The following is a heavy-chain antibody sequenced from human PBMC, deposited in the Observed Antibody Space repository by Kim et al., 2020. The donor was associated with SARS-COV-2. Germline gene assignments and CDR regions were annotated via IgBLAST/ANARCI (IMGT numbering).Heavy chain of an antibody. D-gene: IGHD6-6*01. CDR2: MNPNSGNT. V-gene: IGHV1-8*01. CDR3: ARGSSGGYYYYYGMDV. J-gene: IGHJ6*02. Sequence: ASVKVSCKASGYTFTSYDINWVRQATGQGLEWMGWMNPNSGNTGYAQKFQGRVTLTRNTSISTAYMELSSLRSEDTAVYYCARGSSGGYYYYYGMDVWGQGTTVTVSS. CDR1: GYTFTSYD.